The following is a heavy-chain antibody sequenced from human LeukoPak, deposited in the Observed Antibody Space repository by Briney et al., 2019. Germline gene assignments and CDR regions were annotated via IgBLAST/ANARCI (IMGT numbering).Heavy chain of an antibody. Sequence: GGSLRLSCAASGFTFSSYEMNWVRQAPGKGLEWVSYISSSGSTIYYADSVEGRFTISRDNAKNSLYLQMNSLRAEDTAVYYCARVGRWFGEFYFDYWGQGTLVTVSS. CDR1: GFTFSSYE. V-gene: IGHV3-48*03. CDR3: ARVGRWFGEFYFDY. CDR2: ISSSGSTI. D-gene: IGHD3-10*01. J-gene: IGHJ4*02.